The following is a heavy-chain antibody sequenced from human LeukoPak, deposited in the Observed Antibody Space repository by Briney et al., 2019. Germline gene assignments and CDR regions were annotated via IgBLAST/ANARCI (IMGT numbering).Heavy chain of an antibody. V-gene: IGHV3-21*01. Sequence: GGSLRLSCAASGFTFSSYSMNWVRQAPGRGLEWVSSISSGSSYIYYADSVKGRFTISRDNAKNSLYLQMNSLRAEDTAVYYCARASDSSGYYSYFDHWGQGTLVTVSS. CDR1: GFTFSSYS. CDR3: ARASDSSGYYSYFDH. D-gene: IGHD3-22*01. J-gene: IGHJ1*01. CDR2: ISSGSSYI.